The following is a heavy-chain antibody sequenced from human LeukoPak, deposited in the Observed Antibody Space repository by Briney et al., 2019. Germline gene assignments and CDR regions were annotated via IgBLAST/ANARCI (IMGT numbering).Heavy chain of an antibody. J-gene: IGHJ6*02. CDR2: IFYNGIT. D-gene: IGHD6-6*01. Sequence: SETLSLTCIVSGGSISSSSYYWGWIRQPPGKGLEWIGNIFYNGITYYNPSLESRVTISVDTSKNQFSLKLRSVTAADTAVYYCASRLVLNYYYGMDVWGQGTTVTVSS. CDR3: ASRLVLNYYYGMDV. V-gene: IGHV4-39*01. CDR1: GGSISSSSYY.